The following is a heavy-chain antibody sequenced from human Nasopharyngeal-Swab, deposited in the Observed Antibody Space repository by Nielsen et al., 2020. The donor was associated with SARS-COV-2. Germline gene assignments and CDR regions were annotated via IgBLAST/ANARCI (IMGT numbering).Heavy chain of an antibody. D-gene: IGHD5-18*01. CDR2: ITWNSGNK. CDR3: AKARRTDTYGYECFDS. V-gene: IGHV3-9*01. CDR1: SSGDYL. Sequence: SSGDYLWTWIRQPPGKGLEWVSGITWNSGNKGYAESVQGRFTISRDNAKNSLYLQMNSLRAEDTALYYCAKARRTDTYGYECFDSWGQGTLVTVSS. J-gene: IGHJ4*02.